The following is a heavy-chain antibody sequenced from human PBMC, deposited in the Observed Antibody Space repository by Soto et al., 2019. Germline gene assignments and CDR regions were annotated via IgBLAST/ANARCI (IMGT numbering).Heavy chain of an antibody. V-gene: IGHV2-5*02. J-gene: IGHJ4*02. CDR1: GFSLSTSGVG. D-gene: IGHD3-16*01. CDR2: IYWDDDK. CDR3: AHTRPIGSTFEFVRDGWDFDY. Sequence: QITLKESGPTLVKPTQTLTLTCTFSGFSLSTSGVGVGWIRQPPGKALEWLALIYWDDDKRYSPSLTCRLPINKDISNNRVVLTMTHMDPVDTATYYCAHTRPIGSTFEFVRDGWDFDYGGQRSL.